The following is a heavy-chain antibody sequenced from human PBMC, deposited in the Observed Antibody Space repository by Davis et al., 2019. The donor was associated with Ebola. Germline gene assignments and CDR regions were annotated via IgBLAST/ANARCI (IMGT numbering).Heavy chain of an antibody. D-gene: IGHD5-12*01. CDR1: GFTFSSYG. Sequence: PGGSLRLSCAASGFTFSSYGMSWVRQAPGKGLEWVSAISGTRGSTHYADSVKGRFTISRDNAKNSLFLQMDSLRVEDTAIYYCARYRTSPNPWGQGTLVAVSS. J-gene: IGHJ5*02. CDR3: ARYRTSPNP. CDR2: ISGTRGST. V-gene: IGHV3-23*01.